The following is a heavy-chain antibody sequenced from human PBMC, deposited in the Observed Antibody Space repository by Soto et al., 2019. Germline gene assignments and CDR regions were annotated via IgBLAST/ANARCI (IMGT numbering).Heavy chain of an antibody. CDR1: GYNFTSYY. V-gene: IGHV1-46*01. Sequence: QVQLVQSGAEVKKPGASVKVSCKASGYNFTSYYMHWVRQAPGQGLEWMGIINPSGGSTSYAQKFQGRVTMTRDTSTSTVYMELSSLRSEDTAVYYCARYSMVRPFDYWGQGTLVTVSS. CDR3: ARYSMVRPFDY. D-gene: IGHD3-10*01. J-gene: IGHJ4*02. CDR2: INPSGGST.